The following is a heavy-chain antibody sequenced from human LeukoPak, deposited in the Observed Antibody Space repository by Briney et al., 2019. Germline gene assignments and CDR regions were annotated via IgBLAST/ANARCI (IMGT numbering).Heavy chain of an antibody. J-gene: IGHJ3*02. Sequence: GGSLRLSCAASGFTCSSYGMHWVRQAPGKGLEWVAFIRYDGNNKYYADSVKGRFTISRDNSKNTLYLQMNSLRAEDTAVFYCAKVANYGSADAFDIWGQGTMVTVSS. CDR3: AKVANYGSADAFDI. CDR1: GFTCSSYG. CDR2: IRYDGNNK. V-gene: IGHV3-30*02. D-gene: IGHD3-10*01.